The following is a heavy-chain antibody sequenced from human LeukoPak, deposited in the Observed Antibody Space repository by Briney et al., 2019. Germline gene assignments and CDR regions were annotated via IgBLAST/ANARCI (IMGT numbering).Heavy chain of an antibody. J-gene: IGHJ4*02. V-gene: IGHV3-7*04. D-gene: IGHD1-26*01. CDR3: ARDCVIVGAPCYDY. Sequence: PGGSLRLSCAASGFTFSSYWMSWVRQAPGKGLEWVGKIKEDGSERFYVDSVKGRFTISRDNAKNSLYLQMNSLRAEDTAVYYCARDCVIVGAPCYDYWGQGTLVTVSS. CDR1: GFTFSSYW. CDR2: IKEDGSER.